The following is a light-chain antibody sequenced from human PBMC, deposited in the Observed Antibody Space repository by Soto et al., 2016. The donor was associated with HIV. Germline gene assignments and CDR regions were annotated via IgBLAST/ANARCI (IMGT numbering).Light chain of an antibody. J-gene: IGKJ4*01. V-gene: IGKV1-9*01. CDR2: AAS. Sequence: DIQLTQSPSFLSASVGDRVTITCRASQGISSYLAWYQQKPGKAPKLLIYAASTLQSGVPSRFSGSGSGTEFILTISGLQPEDFGSYYCQQYHDYPLTFGGGTKVEI. CDR1: QGISSY. CDR3: QQYHDYPLT.